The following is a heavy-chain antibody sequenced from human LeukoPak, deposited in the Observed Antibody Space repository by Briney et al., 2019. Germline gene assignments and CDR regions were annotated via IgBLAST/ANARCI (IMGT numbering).Heavy chain of an antibody. Sequence: GGSLRLSSAASGFTFDDYAMHWVRQAPGKGLQWVSGISWNSGSIGYADSVKGRFTISRDNAKNSLYLQMNSLRAEDTALYYCAKGYDFWSGYYTGIDYWGQGTLVTVSS. V-gene: IGHV3-9*01. CDR1: GFTFDDYA. J-gene: IGHJ4*02. CDR2: ISWNSGSI. CDR3: AKGYDFWSGYYTGIDY. D-gene: IGHD3-3*01.